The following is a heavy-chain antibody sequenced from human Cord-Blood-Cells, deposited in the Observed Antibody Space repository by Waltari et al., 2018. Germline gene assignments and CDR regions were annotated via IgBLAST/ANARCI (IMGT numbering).Heavy chain of an antibody. CDR1: GYTFTGYY. CDR3: ARVKIAAAGTD. V-gene: IGHV1-2*02. Sequence: QVQLVQSGAEVKKPGASVKVSCKSSGYTFTGYYMHWVRQAPGQGLEWMGWINPNSGGTKYAQKFQGRVTMTRDTSISTAYMELSRLRSDDTAVYYCARVKIAAAGTDWGQGTLVTVSS. CDR2: INPNSGGT. D-gene: IGHD6-13*01. J-gene: IGHJ4*02.